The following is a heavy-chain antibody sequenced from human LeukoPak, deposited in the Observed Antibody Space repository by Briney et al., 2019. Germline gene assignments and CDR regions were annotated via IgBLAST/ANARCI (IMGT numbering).Heavy chain of an antibody. V-gene: IGHV3-23*01. CDR2: ISGSGNYT. D-gene: IGHD2-2*01. CDR3: ARGGVVVPAASYFDY. Sequence: GGSLRLSCAASGFTFSSYAMSWVRQAPGKGLEWVSAISGSGNYTYYADSVKGRFTISRDNAKNSLYLQMNSLRAEDTAVYYCARGGVVVPAASYFDYWGQGTLVTVSS. J-gene: IGHJ4*02. CDR1: GFTFSSYA.